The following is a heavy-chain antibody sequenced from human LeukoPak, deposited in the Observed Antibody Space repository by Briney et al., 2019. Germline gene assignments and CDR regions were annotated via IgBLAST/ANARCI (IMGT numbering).Heavy chain of an antibody. CDR1: GFTFSSYG. CDR2: IWYDGSNK. Sequence: GGSLRLSCAASGFTFSSYGMHWVRQAPGKGLEWVAVIWYDGSNKYYADSVKGRFTISRDNSKNTLYLQMNSLRAEDTAVYYCAREREYSSSWFFFDYWGQGTLVTVSS. D-gene: IGHD6-13*01. V-gene: IGHV3-33*01. CDR3: AREREYSSSWFFFDY. J-gene: IGHJ4*02.